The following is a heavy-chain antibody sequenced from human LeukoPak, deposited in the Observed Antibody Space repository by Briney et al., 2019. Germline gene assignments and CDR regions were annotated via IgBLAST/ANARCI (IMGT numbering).Heavy chain of an antibody. J-gene: IGHJ6*03. V-gene: IGHV3-23*01. CDR1: GFTSSSFA. Sequence: GGSLRLSCAVSGFTSSSFAMSWVRQAPGKGLEWVSAISGSGGSTYYADSVKGRFTISRDNSKNTLYLQMNSLRAEDTAVYYCAKRGGLPPLDYYYYYMDVWGKGTTVTVSS. CDR3: AKRGGLPPLDYYYYYMDV. CDR2: ISGSGGST. D-gene: IGHD2-21*02.